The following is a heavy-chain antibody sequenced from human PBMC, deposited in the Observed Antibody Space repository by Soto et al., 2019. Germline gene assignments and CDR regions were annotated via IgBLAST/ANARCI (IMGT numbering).Heavy chain of an antibody. J-gene: IGHJ1*01. CDR1: GGSVSGGVYY. CDR3: ARSSVAGAGYFQH. Sequence: QVQLQESGPGLVKPSQTLSLTCTVSGGSVSGGVYYWNWIRQHPKKGLEWIGYIYYSGSTYYNPSLRSRVTISADTSKNQFSLKLSSVTVADTAVYYCARSSVAGAGYFQHWGQGTQVIVSS. CDR2: IYYSGST. V-gene: IGHV4-31*03. D-gene: IGHD6-19*01.